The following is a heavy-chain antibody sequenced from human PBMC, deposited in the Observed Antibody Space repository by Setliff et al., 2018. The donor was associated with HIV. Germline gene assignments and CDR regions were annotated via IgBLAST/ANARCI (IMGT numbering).Heavy chain of an antibody. Sequence: SETLSLTCTVSGDPIFIGGYYWSWIRQHPGGGLEWIGYIYHTGKTYYNPSLQSRIIMSLDTSQNQFSLKLSSVTAADTAVYYCAEEGNSVDNWLDPWGQGTLVTVSS. CDR1: GDPIFIGGYY. V-gene: IGHV4-31*03. J-gene: IGHJ5*02. CDR2: IYHTGKT. CDR3: AEEGNSVDNWLDP. D-gene: IGHD1-26*01.